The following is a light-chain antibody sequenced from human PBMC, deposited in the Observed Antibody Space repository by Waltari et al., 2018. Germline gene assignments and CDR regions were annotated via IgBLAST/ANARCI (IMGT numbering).Light chain of an antibody. J-gene: IGKJ1*01. Sequence: DVVMTQSPLSLPVTLGQPASISCKSSQSLVHSDGNTYWNCFHQRPGQSPRRLIYKVSNRDSGVPDRFSGSGSGTDFTLKISRVEAEDVGVYYCMQSIHWPWTFGQGTKVEIK. CDR1: QSLVHSDGNTY. CDR3: MQSIHWPWT. V-gene: IGKV2-30*02. CDR2: KVS.